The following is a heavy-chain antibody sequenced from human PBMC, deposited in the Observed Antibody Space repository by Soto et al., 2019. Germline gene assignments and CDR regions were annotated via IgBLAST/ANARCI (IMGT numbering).Heavy chain of an antibody. D-gene: IGHD2-2*01. J-gene: IGHJ6*03. Sequence: ASVKVYCKASGYTFTSYGISWVRQAPGQGLEWMGWISAYNGNTNYAQKLQGRVTMTTDTSTSTAYMELRSLRSDDTAVYYCARGGGYCSSTSIPYYYYYMDVWGKGTTVSVSS. CDR1: GYTFTSYG. CDR2: ISAYNGNT. V-gene: IGHV1-18*01. CDR3: ARGGGYCSSTSIPYYYYYMDV.